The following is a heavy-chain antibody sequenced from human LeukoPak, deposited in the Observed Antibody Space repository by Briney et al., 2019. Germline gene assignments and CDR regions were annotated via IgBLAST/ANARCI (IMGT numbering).Heavy chain of an antibody. Sequence: PGGSLGLSCAASGFTFSSYGMHWVRQAPGKGLEWVAFIRYDGSNKYYADSVKGRFTISRDNSKNTLYLQMNSLRAEDTAVYYCAKAGSSWFGESNWFDPWGQGTLVTVSS. CDR1: GFTFSSYG. J-gene: IGHJ5*02. V-gene: IGHV3-30*02. CDR3: AKAGSSWFGESNWFDP. CDR2: IRYDGSNK. D-gene: IGHD3-10*01.